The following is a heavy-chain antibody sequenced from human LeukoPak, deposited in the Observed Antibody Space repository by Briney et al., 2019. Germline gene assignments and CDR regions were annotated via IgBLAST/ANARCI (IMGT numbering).Heavy chain of an antibody. CDR3: ARAPYYYGSGLPQH. CDR1: GSSISSYY. Sequence: SETLSLTCTVSGSSISSYYWSWIRQPPGKGLEWIGYIYYSGSTNYNPSLKSRVTISVDTSKNQFSLKLSSVTAADTAVYYCARAPYYYGSGLPQHWGQGTLVTVSS. J-gene: IGHJ1*01. CDR2: IYYSGST. D-gene: IGHD3-10*01. V-gene: IGHV4-59*01.